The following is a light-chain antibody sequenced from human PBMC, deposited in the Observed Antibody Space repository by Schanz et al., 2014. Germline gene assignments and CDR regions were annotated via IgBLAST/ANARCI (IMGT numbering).Light chain of an antibody. Sequence: QSALTQPPSASGSPGQSVTISCTGTSIDVGGYNYVSWYQQHPGKAPKLMIYDVSNRPSGVSNRFSGSKSGNTASLTISGLQAEDEADYYCSSYTSSSTLYVFGTGTKLTVL. V-gene: IGLV2-14*01. J-gene: IGLJ1*01. CDR2: DVS. CDR3: SSYTSSSTLYV. CDR1: SIDVGGYNY.